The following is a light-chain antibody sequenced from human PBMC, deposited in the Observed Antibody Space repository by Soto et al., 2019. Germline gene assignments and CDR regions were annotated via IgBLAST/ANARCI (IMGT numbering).Light chain of an antibody. V-gene: IGKV1-27*01. Sequence: DIQMTQSPTSLSASVGDRVTITGRARQGIRNFVAWYQQKPGKAPKLLIYAASTLQSGVPSRFSGSGSGTDFTLTINSLQPEDVATYSCQKYSSVPVFGPGTKVEIK. CDR1: QGIRNF. CDR3: QKYSSVPV. J-gene: IGKJ3*01. CDR2: AAS.